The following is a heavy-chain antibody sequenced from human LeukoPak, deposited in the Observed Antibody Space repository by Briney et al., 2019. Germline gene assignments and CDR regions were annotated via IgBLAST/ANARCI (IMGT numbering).Heavy chain of an antibody. CDR3: ATHSGSYYFFDY. CDR2: FDPEDGET. CDR1: AYTFSSYA. D-gene: IGHD1-26*01. Sequence: ASVKVSCKASAYTFSSYAISWVRQAPGKGLEWMGGFDPEDGETIYAQKFQGRVTMTEDTSTDTAYMELSSLRSEDTAVYYCATHSGSYYFFDYWGQGTLVTVSS. V-gene: IGHV1-24*01. J-gene: IGHJ4*02.